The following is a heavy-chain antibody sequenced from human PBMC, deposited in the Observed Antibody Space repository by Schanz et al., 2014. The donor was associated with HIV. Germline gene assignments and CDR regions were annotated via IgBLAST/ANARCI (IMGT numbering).Heavy chain of an antibody. V-gene: IGHV3-33*06. J-gene: IGHJ4*02. CDR1: GFTISTFG. D-gene: IGHD1-26*01. Sequence: GQLLESGGGLVQPGGSLRLSCAASGFTISTFGMSWVRQAPGKGLEWVAVIWYDGSNKYYADSVKGRFTISRDNSKNTLYLQMNSLRAEDTAVYYCAKNGITDYFDYWGQGSLVTVSS. CDR3: AKNGITDYFDY. CDR2: IWYDGSNK.